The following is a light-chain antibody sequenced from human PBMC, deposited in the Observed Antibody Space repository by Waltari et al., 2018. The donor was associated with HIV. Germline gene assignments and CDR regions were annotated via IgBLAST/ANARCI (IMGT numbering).Light chain of an antibody. J-gene: IGLJ3*02. CDR1: SSNLESNY. CDR3: AVWDDSLSAQL. CDR2: RNT. V-gene: IGLV1-47*01. Sequence: QSVLTQSPSTSGTPGQRVTISCPGSSSNLESNYVSWFQQVPGTAPKLLIFRNTQRPSGVSDRFSGSVSGTSASLAISGLRSEDEADYYCAVWDDSLSAQLFGGGTKLTVL.